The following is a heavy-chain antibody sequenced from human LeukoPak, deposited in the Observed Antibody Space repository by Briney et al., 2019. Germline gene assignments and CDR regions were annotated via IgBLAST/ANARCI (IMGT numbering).Heavy chain of an antibody. CDR2: ISSSSSYI. CDR3: VKVPHYGFWTGPFDP. D-gene: IGHD3/OR15-3a*01. CDR1: GFTFSSYS. Sequence: PGGSLRLSCAASGFTFSSYSMNWVRQAPGKGLEWVSSISSSSSYIYYADSVKGRFTISRDNSKNTLYLHMINLTPEDTAVYYCVKVPHYGFWTGPFDPWGQGTLVTVSS. J-gene: IGHJ5*02. V-gene: IGHV3-21*06.